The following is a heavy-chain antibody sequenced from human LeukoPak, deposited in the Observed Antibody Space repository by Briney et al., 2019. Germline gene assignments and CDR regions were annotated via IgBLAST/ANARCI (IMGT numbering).Heavy chain of an antibody. CDR1: GFTFDDYA. CDR2: ISGDGGST. D-gene: IGHD3-22*01. J-gene: IGHJ4*02. Sequence: GGSLRLSCAASGFTFDDYAMHWVRQALGKGLEWVSLISGDGGSTYYADSVKGRFTISRDNSKNSLYLQMNSLRTEDTALYYCAKLPPPFYDSSGYPLDYWGQGTLVTVSS. CDR3: AKLPPPFYDSSGYPLDY. V-gene: IGHV3-43*02.